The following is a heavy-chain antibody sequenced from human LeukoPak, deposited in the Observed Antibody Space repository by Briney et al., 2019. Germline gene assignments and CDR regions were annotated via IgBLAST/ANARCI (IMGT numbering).Heavy chain of an antibody. CDR3: ARVAVRGPFDY. J-gene: IGHJ4*02. Sequence: GGSLRLSCAASGFTFSDYYMSWIRQAPGKGLEWISYISSSTTYTNYADSVKGRFTISRDNAKNSLFLQMNSLRAEDTAVYYCARVAVRGPFDYWGQGTLVTVSS. CDR2: ISSSTTYT. CDR1: GFTFSDYY. D-gene: IGHD3-10*01. V-gene: IGHV3-11*05.